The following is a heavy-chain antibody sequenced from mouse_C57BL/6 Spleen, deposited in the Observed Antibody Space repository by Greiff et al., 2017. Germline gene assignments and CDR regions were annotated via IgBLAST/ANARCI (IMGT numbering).Heavy chain of an antibody. CDR2: IDTSDRYP. V-gene: IGHV1-69*01. J-gene: IGHJ4*01. D-gene: IGHD2-4*01. CDR1: GYTFTSYW. CDR3: ARRGDDDERAYYYAMDY. Sequence: QVQLQQPGAELVMPGASVKLSCKASGYTFTSYWMHWVKQRPGQGLEWIGEIDTSDRYPNYNQKFKGKSTLTVAKSSNTAYMQLSSLTSEDSAVDYCARRGDDDERAYYYAMDYWGQGTSVTVSS.